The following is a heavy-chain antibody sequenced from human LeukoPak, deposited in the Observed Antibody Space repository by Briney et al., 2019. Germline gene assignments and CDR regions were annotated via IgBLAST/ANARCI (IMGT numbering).Heavy chain of an antibody. D-gene: IGHD4/OR15-4a*01. CDR1: GYTFTSYD. J-gene: IGHJ5*02. CDR3: ARVVPPYNWFDP. CDR2: INPSGGST. Sequence: ASVKVSCKASGYTFTSYDINWVRQAPGQGLEWMGIINPSGGSTSYAQKFQGRVTMTRDTSTSTVYMELSSLRSEDTAVYYCARVVPPYNWFDPWGQGTLVTVSS. V-gene: IGHV1-46*01.